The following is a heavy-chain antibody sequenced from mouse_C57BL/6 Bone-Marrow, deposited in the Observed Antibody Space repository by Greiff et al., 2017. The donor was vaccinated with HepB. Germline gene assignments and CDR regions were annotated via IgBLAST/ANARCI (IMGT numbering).Heavy chain of an antibody. CDR1: GYTFTSYG. CDR3: ARGGWYGAMDY. V-gene: IGHV1-81*01. CDR2: IYPRSGNT. Sequence: VHLVESGAELARPGASVKLSCKASGYTFTSYGISWVKQRTGQGLEWIGEIYPRSGNTYYNEKFKGKATLTADKSSSTAYMELRSLTSEDSAVYFCARGGWYGAMDYWGQGTSVTVSS. J-gene: IGHJ4*01. D-gene: IGHD1-2*01.